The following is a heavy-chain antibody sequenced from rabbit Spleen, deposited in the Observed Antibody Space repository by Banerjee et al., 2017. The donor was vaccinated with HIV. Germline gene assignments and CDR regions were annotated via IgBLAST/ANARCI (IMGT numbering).Heavy chain of an antibody. CDR1: GFSFSSGYD. CDR2: INAVTGKA. J-gene: IGHJ4*01. Sequence: QSLEESGGGLVKPGASLTLTCKASGFSFSSGYDMCWVRQAPGKGLEWIACINAVTGKAVYASWAKGRFIISKTSSTTVTLQMTSLTAADTATYFCARDLVAVIGWNFNLWGQGTLVPS. CDR3: ARDLVAVIGWNFNL. V-gene: IGHV1S40*01. D-gene: IGHD1-1*01.